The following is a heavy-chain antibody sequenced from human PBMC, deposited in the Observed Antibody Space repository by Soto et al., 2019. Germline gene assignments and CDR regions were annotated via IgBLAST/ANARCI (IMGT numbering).Heavy chain of an antibody. J-gene: IGHJ4*02. D-gene: IGHD4-17*01. CDR2: IYWDDDK. CDR3: AHAGDYDLLSFDH. CDR1: GFSLTTTDMG. V-gene: IGHV2-5*02. Sequence: QITLKESGPPLVRPAQTLTLTCTFFGFSLTTTDMGVAWIRQPPGKALEWLALIYWDDDKRYNPSLKNRLAISKDTSRDRVVLTINNINPEDTGTYFCAHAGDYDLLSFDHWGPGTLVTVSS.